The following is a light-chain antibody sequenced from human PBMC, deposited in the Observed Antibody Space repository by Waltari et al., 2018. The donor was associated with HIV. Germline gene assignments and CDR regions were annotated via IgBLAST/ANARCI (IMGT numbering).Light chain of an antibody. V-gene: IGLV1-40*01. Sequence: QSVLTQPPSVSGAPGQRVTISCTGGRSNIRAVCDIHCYQHLPGTAPKLLIYANTHRPSGVPDRFSGSKSGTSASLAITGLQAEDEAEYYCQSYDSSLSGYVVFGGGTKLTVL. CDR1: RSNIRAVCD. CDR2: ANT. J-gene: IGLJ2*01. CDR3: QSYDSSLSGYVV.